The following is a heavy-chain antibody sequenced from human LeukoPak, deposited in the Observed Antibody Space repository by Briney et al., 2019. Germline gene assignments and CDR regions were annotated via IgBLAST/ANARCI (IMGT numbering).Heavy chain of an antibody. CDR3: AFSSYYLQGNYYYMDV. Sequence: ASVKVSCKASGHTFTSYGISWVRLAPGQGLEWMGWISGYTGNTNYAQNLQGRGTMTTDTSTSTVYMELRSLRSDDTAVYYCAFSSYYLQGNYYYMDVWGKGTTVTVSS. J-gene: IGHJ6*03. D-gene: IGHD1-26*01. CDR2: ISGYTGNT. CDR1: GHTFTSYG. V-gene: IGHV1-18*01.